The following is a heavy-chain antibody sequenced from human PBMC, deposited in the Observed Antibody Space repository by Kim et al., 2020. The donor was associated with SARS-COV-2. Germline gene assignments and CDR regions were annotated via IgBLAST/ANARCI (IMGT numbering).Heavy chain of an antibody. CDR1: GGSFSGYY. J-gene: IGHJ4*02. CDR3: ARGEYKRGDY. Sequence: SETLSLTCAVYGGSFSGYYWSWIRQPPGKGLEWIGEINHSGSTNYNPSLKSRVTISVDTSKNQFSLKLSSVTAADTAVYYCARGEYKRGDYWGQGTLVTV. D-gene: IGHD1-1*01. V-gene: IGHV4-34*01. CDR2: INHSGST.